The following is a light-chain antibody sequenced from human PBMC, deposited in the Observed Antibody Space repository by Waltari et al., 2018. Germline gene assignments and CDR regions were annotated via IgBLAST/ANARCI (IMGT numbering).Light chain of an antibody. CDR1: SSDVGGYNF. CDR2: EVS. J-gene: IGLJ2*01. Sequence: QSALTQPPSASGSPGQSVTISCTGTSSDVGGYNFVSWYQQHPGKAPKLMIYEVSKRPSGVPVRFSGSKSGNTASLTVSGLQPEDEADYYCSSYAGNHVVFGGGTKLTVL. CDR3: SSYAGNHVV. V-gene: IGLV2-8*01.